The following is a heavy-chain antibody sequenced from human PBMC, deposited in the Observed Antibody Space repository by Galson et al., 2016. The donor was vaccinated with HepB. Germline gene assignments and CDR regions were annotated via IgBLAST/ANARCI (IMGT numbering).Heavy chain of an antibody. Sequence: SLRLSCAASAFRFSDYNMNWVRQAPGRGLEWVAYISASSGTIYYADSVKGRFTISRDNANNSLSLQMNSLRAEDTAFYYCARPYTYYFGSGSYFDVLHYGMDVWGQGTTVTVSS. CDR2: ISASSGTI. D-gene: IGHD3-10*01. CDR1: AFRFSDYN. V-gene: IGHV3-48*01. J-gene: IGHJ6*02. CDR3: ARPYTYYFGSGSYFDVLHYGMDV.